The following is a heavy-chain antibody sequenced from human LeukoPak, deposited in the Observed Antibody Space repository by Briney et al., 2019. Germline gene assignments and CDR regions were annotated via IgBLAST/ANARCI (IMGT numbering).Heavy chain of an antibody. CDR3: AGSSTSDWGWFDP. V-gene: IGHV4-39*01. Sequence: SSETLSLTCSVSGGSISNNYYYWGWIRQPPGKGLEWIGSLYYDGTTYYNPSLKSRVTISVDTSERHFSLKLTSVTAADTAVYYCAGSSTSDWGWFDPWGQGSLVTVSS. CDR2: LYYDGTT. D-gene: IGHD2-2*01. J-gene: IGHJ5*02. CDR1: GGSISNNYYY.